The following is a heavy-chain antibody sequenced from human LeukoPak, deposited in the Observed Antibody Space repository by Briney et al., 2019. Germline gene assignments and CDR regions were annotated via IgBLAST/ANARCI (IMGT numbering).Heavy chain of an antibody. Sequence: SETLSLTCTVSGGSISSYYWSWIRQPPGKGLEWIGYIYYSGSTNYNPSLKSRVTISVDTSKNQFSLKLSSVTAADTAVYYCARSQFGVVRDAFDIWGQGTMVTVSS. J-gene: IGHJ3*02. CDR3: ARSQFGVVRDAFDI. CDR2: IYYSGST. V-gene: IGHV4-59*01. CDR1: GGSISSYY. D-gene: IGHD3-16*01.